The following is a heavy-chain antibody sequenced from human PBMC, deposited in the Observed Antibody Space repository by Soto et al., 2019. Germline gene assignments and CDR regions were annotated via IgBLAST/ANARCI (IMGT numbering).Heavy chain of an antibody. J-gene: IGHJ6*02. V-gene: IGHV1-2*04. CDR3: ARDRAEGSSSTPAGGMDV. Sequence: ASVKVSCKASGYTFTGYYMHWVRQAPGQGLEWMGWINPNSGGTNYAQKFQGWVTMTRDTSISTAYMELSRLRSDDTAVYYCARDRAEGSSSTPAGGMDVWGPGTTVTVSS. D-gene: IGHD6-6*01. CDR1: GYTFTGYY. CDR2: INPNSGGT.